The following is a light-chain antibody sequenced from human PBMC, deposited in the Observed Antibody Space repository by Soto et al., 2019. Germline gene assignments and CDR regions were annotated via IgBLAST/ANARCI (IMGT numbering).Light chain of an antibody. J-gene: IGKJ1*01. CDR2: GAS. CDR1: QSVDIN. V-gene: IGKV3-15*01. CDR3: QQYRNWPRT. Sequence: EIVLTQSPGTLSVSPGDRVTLSCRASQSVDINLAWYQKRAGQDPSLLVYGASTKATDMPGRFSGRGSGTEFNLTINNPQSEDFAVYYCQQYRNWPRTFGQGTKLDIK.